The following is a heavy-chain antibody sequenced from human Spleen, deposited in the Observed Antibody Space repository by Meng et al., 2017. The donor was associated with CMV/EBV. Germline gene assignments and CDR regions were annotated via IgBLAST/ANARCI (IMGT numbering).Heavy chain of an antibody. CDR1: GGSISSGGYY. J-gene: IGHJ4*02. CDR2: INHGGST. D-gene: IGHD6-19*01. Sequence: SGGSISSGGYYWSWIRQHPGKGLEWIGKINHGGSTFYNPSLKSRVTISLDMSKNQFSLGLTSVTAADTAVYYCARDSSGWYDGYFDSWGQGTLVTVSS. V-gene: IGHV4-30-2*01. CDR3: ARDSSGWYDGYFDS.